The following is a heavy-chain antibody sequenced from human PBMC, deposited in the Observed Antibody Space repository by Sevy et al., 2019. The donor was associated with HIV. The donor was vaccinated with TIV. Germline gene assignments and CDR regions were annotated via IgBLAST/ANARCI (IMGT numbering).Heavy chain of an antibody. CDR2: IYHSGST. CDR3: ARDDSALYSYGLDL. D-gene: IGHD2-21*01. V-gene: IGHV4-4*02. J-gene: IGHJ6*02. CDR1: GGSIRSSNW. Sequence: SETLSLTCVVSGGSIRSSNWWSWVRQPPGKGLEWIGEIYHSGSTNYNPSLESRVSISIDKSKNHFSLKVNSVTAADTAVYYCARDDSALYSYGLDLWGQGTTVTVSS.